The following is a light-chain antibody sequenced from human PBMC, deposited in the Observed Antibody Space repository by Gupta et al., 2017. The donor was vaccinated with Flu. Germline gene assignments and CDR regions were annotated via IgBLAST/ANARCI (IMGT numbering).Light chain of an antibody. V-gene: IGKV3-15*01. CDR2: GAS. J-gene: IGKJ2*01. Sequence: EIVMTQSPATLSVSPGERATLSCRASQSVRSNLAWYQQKPGQAPRLLMYGASTRATAIPARFSGSGSGTEFTLTISSLQSEEIAVYYCQQYDNWPDTFGQGTKLEIK. CDR3: QQYDNWPDT. CDR1: QSVRSN.